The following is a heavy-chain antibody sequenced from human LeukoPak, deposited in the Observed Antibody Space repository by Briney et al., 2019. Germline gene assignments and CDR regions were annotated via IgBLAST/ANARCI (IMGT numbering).Heavy chain of an antibody. V-gene: IGHV1-18*01. CDR2: ISAYNGNT. CDR3: ARDDSITGTSRGFDY. Sequence: ASVKVSCKASGYTFTSYGISWVRQAPGQGLEWMGWISAYNGNTNYAQKLQGRVTMTTDTSTSTAYMELRSLRSDDTAVYYCARDDSITGTSRGFDYWGQGTLVTVSS. J-gene: IGHJ4*02. CDR1: GYTFTSYG. D-gene: IGHD1-20*01.